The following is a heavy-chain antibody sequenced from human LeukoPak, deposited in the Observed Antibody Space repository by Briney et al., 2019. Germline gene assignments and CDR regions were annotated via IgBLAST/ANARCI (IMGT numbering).Heavy chain of an antibody. CDR1: GFNFRTYA. CDR3: TTGIAGVSAVWGY. D-gene: IGHD6-13*01. V-gene: IGHV3-23*01. CDR2: ISGSDPGT. Sequence: PGGSLRLSCAASGFNFRTYAMSWVRQAPGKGLEWVSAISGSDPGTYHADSVKGRFTISRDGSKNAAYLQMNSLKTDDSAVYYCTTGIAGVSAVWGYWGQGTLVTVSS. J-gene: IGHJ4*02.